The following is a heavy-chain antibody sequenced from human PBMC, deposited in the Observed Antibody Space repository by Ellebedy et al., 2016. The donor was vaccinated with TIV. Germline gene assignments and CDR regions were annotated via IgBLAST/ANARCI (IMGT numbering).Heavy chain of an antibody. D-gene: IGHD6-19*01. J-gene: IGHJ4*02. Sequence: GGSLRLSCTASGFTFRNFAMNWVRQTPGKGLVWVSRINGDGSTTGYADSVRGRFTISRDNAKNTLYLQMNSLGAEDTAVYYCAKATLQWLVRGRGADYWGQGTLVTVSS. V-gene: IGHV3-74*01. CDR3: AKATLQWLVRGRGADY. CDR2: INGDGSTT. CDR1: GFTFRNFA.